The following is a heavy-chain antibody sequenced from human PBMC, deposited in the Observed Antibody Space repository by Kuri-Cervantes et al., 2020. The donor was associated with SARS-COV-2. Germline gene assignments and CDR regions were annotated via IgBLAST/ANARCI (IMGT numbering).Heavy chain of an antibody. D-gene: IGHD4-17*01. Sequence: GESLKISCAASGFTFSGSAMHWVRQASGKGLEWVGRIRSKANSYATAYAASVKGRFTISRDDSKNTAYLQMNSLKTEDTAVYYCSRSTVTSPLYGMDVWGRGTTVTVSS. J-gene: IGHJ6*02. CDR2: IRSKANSYAT. CDR1: GFTFSGSA. V-gene: IGHV3-73*01. CDR3: SRSTVTSPLYGMDV.